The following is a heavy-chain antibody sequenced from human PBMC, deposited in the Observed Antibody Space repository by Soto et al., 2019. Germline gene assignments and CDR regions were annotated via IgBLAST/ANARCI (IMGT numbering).Heavy chain of an antibody. Sequence: QVHLEESGGGVVQPGTSLRLSCVASGFTFSSYGMHWVRQAPGKGLEWVAVIPNTENKKYYADSVKGRFTISRDNSQDTLFLQLDRLMSEDTAMHYCARTAGGRVRGALDIWGQGTMVTVS. CDR2: IPNTENKK. V-gene: IGHV3-30-3*01. J-gene: IGHJ3*02. CDR3: ARTAGGRVRGALDI. D-gene: IGHD6-13*01. CDR1: GFTFSSYG.